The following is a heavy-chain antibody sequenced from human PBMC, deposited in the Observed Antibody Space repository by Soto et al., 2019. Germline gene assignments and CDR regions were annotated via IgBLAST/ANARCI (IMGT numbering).Heavy chain of an antibody. CDR2: IIPLFGTL. J-gene: IGHJ4*02. Sequence: QVKLVQSGTEVKRPGSSVKVSCKAFGGTFSNYGLSWVRQAPGHGLQWMGGIIPLFGTLHNAREFQDRVTITADQSTGTASMDLRSLTYDDTAVYFCATTPFNMASAGSYYFDSWGQGILVTVSS. CDR1: GGTFSNYG. V-gene: IGHV1-69*01. CDR3: ATTPFNMASAGSYYFDS. D-gene: IGHD6-13*01.